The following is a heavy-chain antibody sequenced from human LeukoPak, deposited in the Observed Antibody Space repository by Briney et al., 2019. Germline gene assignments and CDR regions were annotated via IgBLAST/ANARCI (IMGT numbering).Heavy chain of an antibody. Sequence: PGGSLRLSCAAPGFTFSGSAMHWVRQASGKGLEWVGRIRSKANSYATAYAASVKGRFTISRDDSKNTAYLQMNSLKTEDTAVYYCTRGYSYAGDVWGQGTAVTVSS. CDR2: IRSKANSYAT. D-gene: IGHD5-18*01. CDR3: TRGYSYAGDV. V-gene: IGHV3-73*01. J-gene: IGHJ6*02. CDR1: GFTFSGSA.